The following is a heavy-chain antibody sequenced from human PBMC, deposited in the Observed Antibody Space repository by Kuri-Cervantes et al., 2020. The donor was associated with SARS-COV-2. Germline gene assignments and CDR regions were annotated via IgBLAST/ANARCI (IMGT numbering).Heavy chain of an antibody. D-gene: IGHD3-3*01. CDR1: GGSISSSSYY. CDR2: IYYSGST. CDR3: ARQMMSSITIFGVVITRNWFDP. Sequence: SETLSLTCTVSGGSISSSSYYWGWIRQPPGKGLEWIGSIYYSGSTYYNSSLNSRVTISVDTSKNQFSLKLSSVTAADTAVYYCARQMMSSITIFGVVITRNWFDPRGQGTLVTVSS. J-gene: IGHJ5*02. V-gene: IGHV4-39*01.